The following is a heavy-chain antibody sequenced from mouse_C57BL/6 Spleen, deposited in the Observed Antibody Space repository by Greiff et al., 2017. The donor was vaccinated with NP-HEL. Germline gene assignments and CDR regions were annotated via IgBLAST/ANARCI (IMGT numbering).Heavy chain of an antibody. J-gene: IGHJ1*03. V-gene: IGHV1-52*01. Sequence: VQLQQPGAELVRPGSSVKLSCKASGYTFTSYWMHWVKQRPIQGLEWIGNIDPSDSETHYNQKFKDKATLTVDKSSSTAYMQLSSLTSEDSAVYYCAREGLVGSHWYFDVWGTGTTVTVSS. CDR3: AREGLVGSHWYFDV. CDR2: IDPSDSET. D-gene: IGHD3-3*01. CDR1: GYTFTSYW.